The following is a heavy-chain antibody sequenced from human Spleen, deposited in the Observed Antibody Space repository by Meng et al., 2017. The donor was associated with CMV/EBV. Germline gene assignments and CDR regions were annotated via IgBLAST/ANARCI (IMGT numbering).Heavy chain of an antibody. CDR1: GYTFTSYG. J-gene: IGHJ5*02. CDR2: IRVYNGDT. D-gene: IGHD2-21*01. V-gene: IGHV1-18*01. CDR3: ARRGPSYCGVDCLAWFDP. Sequence: KVSCKASGYTFTSYGINWVRQAPGQGLEWLGWIRVYNGDTKYAQKFQDRVTMTTDTSTSTAYLELRSLRSDDTAVYYCARRGPSYCGVDCLAWFDPWGQGTLVTVSS.